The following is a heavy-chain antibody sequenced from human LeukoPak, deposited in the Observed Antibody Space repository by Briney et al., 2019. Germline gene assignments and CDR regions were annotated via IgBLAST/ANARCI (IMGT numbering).Heavy chain of an antibody. D-gene: IGHD1-26*01. Sequence: YAQKLQGRVTMTTDTSTSTAYMELRSLRSDDTAVYYCARDEVGATNFDYWGQGTLVTVSS. CDR3: ARDEVGATNFDY. J-gene: IGHJ4*02. V-gene: IGHV1-18*01.